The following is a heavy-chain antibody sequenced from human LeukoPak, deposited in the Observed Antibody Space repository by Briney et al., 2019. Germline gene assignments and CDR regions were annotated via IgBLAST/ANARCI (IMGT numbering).Heavy chain of an antibody. Sequence: GASVKVSCKASVHMITESYIHWVRQAPGQGLEWMGWMNVDSGATKYAQKFQGRLTMTRDTSISTAFMDLTRLTSDDTAVYYCARDSKLTGTSFDSWGPGNLVTVSS. V-gene: IGHV1-2*02. J-gene: IGHJ4*02. CDR3: ARDSKLTGTSFDS. CDR1: VHMITESY. D-gene: IGHD3-9*01. CDR2: MNVDSGAT.